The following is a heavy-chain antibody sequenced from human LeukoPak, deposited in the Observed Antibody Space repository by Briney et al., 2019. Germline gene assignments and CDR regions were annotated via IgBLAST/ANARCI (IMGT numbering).Heavy chain of an antibody. Sequence: SETLSLTCTVSGGSISSSSYYWGWIRQPPGKGLEWIGSIYYSGSTYYNPSLKSRVTISVDTSKNQFSLKLSSVTAADTAVYYCARGGRTDLTYYDILTGDYPWDYFDYWGQGTLVTVSS. V-gene: IGHV4-39*07. CDR2: IYYSGST. J-gene: IGHJ4*02. D-gene: IGHD3-9*01. CDR1: GGSISSSSYY. CDR3: ARGGRTDLTYYDILTGDYPWDYFDY.